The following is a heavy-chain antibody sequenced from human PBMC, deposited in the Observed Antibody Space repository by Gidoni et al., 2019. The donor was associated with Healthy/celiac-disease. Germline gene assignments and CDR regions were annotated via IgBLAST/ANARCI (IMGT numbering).Heavy chain of an antibody. CDR2: IYYSGST. V-gene: IGHV4-39*01. CDR3: ARGGIAVAGSFDY. CDR1: GGSISSSSYY. J-gene: IGHJ4*02. Sequence: QLQLQESGPGLVKPSETLSLTCTVSGGSISSSSYYWGWSRQPPGKGLEWIGSIYYSGSTYYNPSLKSRVTISVDTSKNQFSLKLSSVTAADTAVYYCARGGIAVAGSFDYWGQGTLVTVSS. D-gene: IGHD6-19*01.